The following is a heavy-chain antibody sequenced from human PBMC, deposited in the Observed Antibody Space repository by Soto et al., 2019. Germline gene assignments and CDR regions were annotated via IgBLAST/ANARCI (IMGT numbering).Heavy chain of an antibody. D-gene: IGHD1-26*01. Sequence: QVQLVESGGGVVQPGRSLRLSCAASGFTFIDYALHWVRQTPGKGLEWLALASYDGVTKYYTDSVKGRFTISRDNSKNTVYLQMNSLRTEDTAVYYCARVTGRNRPWAGKPDWYFDLWGRGTLVTVSS. CDR1: GFTFIDYA. CDR3: ARVTGRNRPWAGKPDWYFDL. V-gene: IGHV3-30-3*01. CDR2: ASYDGVTK. J-gene: IGHJ2*01.